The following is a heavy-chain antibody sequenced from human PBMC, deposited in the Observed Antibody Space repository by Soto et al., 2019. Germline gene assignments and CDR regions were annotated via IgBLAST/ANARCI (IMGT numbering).Heavy chain of an antibody. CDR1: GGSISIGDYY. CDR3: ARVGWNYYYYGMDV. Sequence: SETLSLTCTVSGGSISIGDYYWRWIRQPPGKGLEWIGYIYYSGSTYYNPSLKSRVTISVDTSKNQFSLKLSSVTAADTAVYYCARVGWNYYYYGMDVWGQGTTVTVSS. V-gene: IGHV4-30-4*01. CDR2: IYYSGST. J-gene: IGHJ6*02. D-gene: IGHD2-15*01.